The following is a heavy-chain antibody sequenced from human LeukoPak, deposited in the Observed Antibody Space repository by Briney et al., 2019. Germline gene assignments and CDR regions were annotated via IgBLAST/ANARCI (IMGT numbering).Heavy chain of an antibody. J-gene: IGHJ6*03. CDR2: MNPNSGNT. CDR3: ARARFVVRGVIRSRYYYYMDV. CDR1: GYTFTSYD. V-gene: IGHV1-8*01. Sequence: ASVTVSCKASGYTFTSYDINWVRQATGQGLEWMGWMNPNSGNTGYAQKFQGRVTMTRNTSISTAYMELSSLRSEDTAVYYCARARFVVRGVIRSRYYYYMDVWGKGTTVTISS. D-gene: IGHD3-10*01.